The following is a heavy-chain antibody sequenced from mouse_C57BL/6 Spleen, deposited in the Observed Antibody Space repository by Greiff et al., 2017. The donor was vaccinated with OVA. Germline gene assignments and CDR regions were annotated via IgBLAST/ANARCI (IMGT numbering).Heavy chain of an antibody. V-gene: IGHV1-76*01. Sequence: VQLQQSGAELVRPGASVKLSCKASGYTFTDYYINWVKQRPGQGLEWIARIYPGSGNTYYNEKFKGKATLTAEKSSSTAYMQLSSLTSEDSAVYFCARDDDYDLAWFAYWGQGTLVTVSA. J-gene: IGHJ3*01. CDR2: IYPGSGNT. CDR3: ARDDDYDLAWFAY. D-gene: IGHD2-4*01. CDR1: GYTFTDYY.